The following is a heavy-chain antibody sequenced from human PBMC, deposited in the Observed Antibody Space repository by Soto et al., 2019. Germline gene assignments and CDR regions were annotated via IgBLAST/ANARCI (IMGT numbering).Heavy chain of an antibody. J-gene: IGHJ4*02. CDR2: IYYSGST. D-gene: IGHD3-3*01. CDR3: ARGYYDFWSGYLIRGYFDY. Sequence: QVQLQESGPGLVKPSQTLSLTCTVSGGSISSGDYYWSWIRQPPGKGLAWIGYIYYSGSTYYNPSHNSRVTISVDTSKNQFSLKLSSVTAADTAVYYCARGYYDFWSGYLIRGYFDYWGQGTLVTVSS. CDR1: GGSISSGDYY. V-gene: IGHV4-30-4*01.